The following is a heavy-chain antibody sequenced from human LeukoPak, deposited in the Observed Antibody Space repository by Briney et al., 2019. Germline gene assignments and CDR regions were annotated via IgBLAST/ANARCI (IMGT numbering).Heavy chain of an antibody. J-gene: IGHJ1*01. CDR2: ISHSGST. V-gene: IGHV4-34*01. CDR3: MRRGPTGTKYFQH. CDR1: GGSVSGYF. Sequence: PSETLSLTCAVYGGSVSGYFWSWIRQPPGKGLEWIGEISHSGSTNYNPSLKSRVTISVDTSKSQFSLRLSSVTAAVTAVYYCMRRGPTGTKYFQHWGQGTLVTVSS. D-gene: IGHD1-7*01.